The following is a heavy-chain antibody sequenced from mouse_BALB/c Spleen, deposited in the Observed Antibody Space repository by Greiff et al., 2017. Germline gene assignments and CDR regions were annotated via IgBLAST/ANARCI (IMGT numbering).Heavy chain of an antibody. CDR1: GFTFSSYA. CDR3: AKRRTTATFAY. CDR2: ISSGGST. V-gene: IGHV5-6-5*01. J-gene: IGHJ3*01. Sequence: VQLKESGGGLVKPGGSLKLSCAASGFTFSSYAMSWVRQTPEKRLEWVASISSGGSTYYPDSVKGRFTISRDNARNILYLQMSSLRSEDTAMYYCAKRRTTATFAYWGQGTLVTVSA. D-gene: IGHD1-2*01.